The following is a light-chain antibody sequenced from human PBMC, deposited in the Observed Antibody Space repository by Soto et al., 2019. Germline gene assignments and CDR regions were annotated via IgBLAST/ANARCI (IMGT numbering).Light chain of an antibody. CDR1: QNIYNY. V-gene: IGKV1-39*01. J-gene: IGKJ5*01. Sequence: DIQLPQSPSSLSASVGDRVTVPCRTSQNIYNYLNWYQQKPGKAPKILIYSASSVQSGVPSRFSGSGSGTDFTLTISSLQPEDFATYYCQQTHSTPVTFGQGTRLEI. CDR2: SAS. CDR3: QQTHSTPVT.